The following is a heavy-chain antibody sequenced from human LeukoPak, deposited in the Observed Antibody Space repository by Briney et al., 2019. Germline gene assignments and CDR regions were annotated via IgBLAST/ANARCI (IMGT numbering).Heavy chain of an antibody. V-gene: IGHV3-23*01. Sequence: GGSLRLXCAASGFTFNNYAMSWDRQAPGKGLEWVSGISGSSSTYYADSVKGRFTISRDNSKNTFYLQMNSLRAEDTAVYYCAKGYQLLFYYYYYMDVWGKGTTVTVSS. D-gene: IGHD2-2*01. CDR1: GFTFNNYA. CDR3: AKGYQLLFYYYYYMDV. J-gene: IGHJ6*03. CDR2: ISGSSST.